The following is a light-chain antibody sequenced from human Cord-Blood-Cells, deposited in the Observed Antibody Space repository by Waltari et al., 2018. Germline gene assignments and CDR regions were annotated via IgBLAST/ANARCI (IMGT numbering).Light chain of an antibody. CDR1: SGHSSYI. V-gene: IGLV4-60*03. CDR3: ETWDSNTWV. Sequence: QPVLTQSSSASASLGSSVKLPCTLSSGHSSYIIAWHQQQPGKAPRYLMKLEGSGSYNKGSGVPDRFSGSSSGADRYLTISNLQSEDEADYYCETWDSNTWVFGGGTKLTVL. J-gene: IGLJ3*02. CDR2: LEGSGSY.